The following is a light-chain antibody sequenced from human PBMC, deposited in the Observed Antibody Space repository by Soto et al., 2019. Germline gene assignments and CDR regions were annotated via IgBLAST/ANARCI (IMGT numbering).Light chain of an antibody. J-gene: IGKJ2*01. Sequence: DMQLTQSPSFLSASVGDRVTSTYRASQAIRSSLAWYQHNPGKAPKLLIYAASTLQNGVPSSFSGSGSGTEFTLTISSLQPEDFATYYCQHLNDYRYTFGQGTKVEIK. CDR2: AAS. V-gene: IGKV1-9*01. CDR1: QAIRSS. CDR3: QHLNDYRYT.